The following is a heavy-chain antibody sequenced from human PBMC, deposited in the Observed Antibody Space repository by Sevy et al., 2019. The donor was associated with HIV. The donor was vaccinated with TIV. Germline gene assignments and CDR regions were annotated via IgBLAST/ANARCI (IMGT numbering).Heavy chain of an antibody. D-gene: IGHD6-13*01. V-gene: IGHV3-7*01. Sequence: GGSLRLSCAASGFTLDAYWMHWVRQAPGKGLEWLANINQDGSTKYYAASVKGRFTISRDNAKNLVYLQMNSMGPEDTGLYYCARAIAAAAGSWGQRTLVTVSS. CDR2: INQDGSTK. CDR1: GFTLDAYW. J-gene: IGHJ4*02. CDR3: ARAIAAAAGS.